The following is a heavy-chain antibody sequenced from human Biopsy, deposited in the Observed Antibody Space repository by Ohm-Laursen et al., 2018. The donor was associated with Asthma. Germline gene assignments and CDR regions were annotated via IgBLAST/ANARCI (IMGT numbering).Heavy chain of an antibody. Sequence: SETLSLTCTVSGVSIRSYYWIWIRQPPGKGREWIGNIHYSGSTYSNPSLKSRVTISVDTSKKQISLRLSSVIAADTAVYYCAGFCSGGNCPDHWGQGTMVTVSS. CDR2: IHYSGST. J-gene: IGHJ4*02. CDR1: GVSIRSYY. V-gene: IGHV4-59*01. D-gene: IGHD2-15*01. CDR3: AGFCSGGNCPDH.